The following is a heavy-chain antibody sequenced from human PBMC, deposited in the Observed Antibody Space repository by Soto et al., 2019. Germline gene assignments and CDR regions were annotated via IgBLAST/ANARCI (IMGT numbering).Heavy chain of an antibody. CDR2: IYYSGST. CDR1: GGSISSGDYY. J-gene: IGHJ6*02. Sequence: PSETLSLTCTVSGGSISSGDYYWSWIRQPPGKGLEWIGYIYYSGSTYYNPSLKSRVTISVDTSKNQFSLKLSSVTAADTAVYYCARRGHDFWSGYYYYYYGMDVWGHGTTVTVSS. D-gene: IGHD3-3*01. V-gene: IGHV4-30-4*01. CDR3: ARRGHDFWSGYYYYYYGMDV.